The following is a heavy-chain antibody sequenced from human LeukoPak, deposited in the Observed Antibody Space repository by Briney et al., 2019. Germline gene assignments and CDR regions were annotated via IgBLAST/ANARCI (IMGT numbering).Heavy chain of an antibody. CDR3: ARDLLDHYGFDY. D-gene: IGHD3-10*01. J-gene: IGHJ4*02. CDR1: GFTFSIVW. CDR2: IKSKTDGGTT. Sequence: PGESLRLSCAASGFTFSIVWMTWVRQAPGKGLERVGRIKSKTDGGTTDYAAPVKGRFTISRDDSQSTLYLQMNSLKTEDTAVYYCARDLLDHYGFDYWGQGTLVTVSS. V-gene: IGHV3-15*01.